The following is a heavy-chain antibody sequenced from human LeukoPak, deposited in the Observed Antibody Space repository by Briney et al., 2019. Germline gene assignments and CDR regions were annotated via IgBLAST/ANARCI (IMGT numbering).Heavy chain of an antibody. CDR2: INPYSGGT. D-gene: IGHD2-2*01. CDR1: GYTFTDYY. Sequence: ASVKVSCKASGYTFTDYYMHWVRQAPGQGLEWMGWINPYSGGTNYEQKFQGRVTMTRDTSISTAYMEVSRVRSDDTAMYYCARGSSTRVHYYYYMDVWGKGTTVTVSS. J-gene: IGHJ6*03. V-gene: IGHV1-2*02. CDR3: ARGSSTRVHYYYYMDV.